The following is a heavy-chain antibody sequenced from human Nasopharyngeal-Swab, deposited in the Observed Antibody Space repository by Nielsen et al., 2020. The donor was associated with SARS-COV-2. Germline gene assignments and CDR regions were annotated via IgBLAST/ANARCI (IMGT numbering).Heavy chain of an antibody. Sequence: WIRQPPGKGLEWIGSIYYSGSTYYNPSLKSRVTISVDTFKNQFSLKLSSVTAADTAVYYCARPGYDSSGYTSYFDYWGQGTLVTVSS. V-gene: IGHV4-39*01. CDR2: IYYSGST. CDR3: ARPGYDSSGYTSYFDY. J-gene: IGHJ4*02. D-gene: IGHD3-22*01.